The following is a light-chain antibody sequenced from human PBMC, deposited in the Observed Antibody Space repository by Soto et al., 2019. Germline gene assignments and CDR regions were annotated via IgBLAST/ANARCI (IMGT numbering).Light chain of an antibody. J-gene: IGLJ2*01. CDR2: AVS. CDR1: RSDVGGYNY. V-gene: IGLV2-14*01. Sequence: QSVLTQPASVSGSPGQSITISCTGTRSDVGGYNYVSWYQQHPGKVPKLMIYAVSIRPSGVSNRFSGSKSGSTASLTISGLQAEDEADYYCSSYTSSSLLFGGGTQLTVL. CDR3: SSYTSSSLL.